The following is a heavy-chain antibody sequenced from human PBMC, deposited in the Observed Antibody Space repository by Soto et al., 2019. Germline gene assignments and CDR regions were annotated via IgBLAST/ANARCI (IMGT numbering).Heavy chain of an antibody. CDR3: TRGTGHLTTGTGAY. Sequence: GALQRSCAASGFVFKMYCMHWVRQIPGKGLVWISRIYNDGTYSDYADSVRGRFTISRDNVNDTLYLQMNNLRAEDSGLYYCTRGTGHLTTGTGAYWGRGT. D-gene: IGHD1-1*01. J-gene: IGHJ4*02. CDR1: GFVFKMYC. V-gene: IGHV3-74*01. CDR2: IYNDGTYS.